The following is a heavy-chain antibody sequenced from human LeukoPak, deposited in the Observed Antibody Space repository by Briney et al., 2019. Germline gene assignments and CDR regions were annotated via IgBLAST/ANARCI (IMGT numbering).Heavy chain of an antibody. CDR1: GGSISSYY. D-gene: IGHD3-16*01. Sequence: SETLSLTCTVSGGSISSYYWSWIRQPPGKGLEWIGYIYYSGSTNYNPSLKSRVTISVDTSKNQFSLKLSSVTAADTAVYYCARGSPLRWGYFDYWGQGTLVTVSS. J-gene: IGHJ4*02. CDR2: IYYSGST. V-gene: IGHV4-59*01. CDR3: ARGSPLRWGYFDY.